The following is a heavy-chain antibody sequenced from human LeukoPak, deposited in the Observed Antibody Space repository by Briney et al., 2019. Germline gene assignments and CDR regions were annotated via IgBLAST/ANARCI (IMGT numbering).Heavy chain of an antibody. V-gene: IGHV3-23*01. D-gene: IGHD4-17*01. Sequence: GGSLRLSCAASGFTFSSYAMSWVRQAPGEGLEWVSAISGSGGSTYYADSVKGRFTISRDNSKNTLYLQMNSLRAEDTAVYYCANLRTAVTTGFDYWGQGTLVTVSS. CDR1: GFTFSSYA. CDR3: ANLRTAVTTGFDY. CDR2: ISGSGGST. J-gene: IGHJ4*02.